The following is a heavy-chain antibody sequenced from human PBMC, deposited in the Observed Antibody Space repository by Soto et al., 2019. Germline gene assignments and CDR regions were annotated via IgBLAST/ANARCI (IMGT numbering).Heavy chain of an antibody. Sequence: QVQLVQSGAEVKKPGASVKVSCKASGYTFTNFGISWVRQAPGQGLEWMGWISAYNGNTNYAQNFQGRVTMTTDTATSTADRELRSLRSDDTAVYSCARGGTPIDYEAQGTLVTVSS. CDR1: GYTFTNFG. D-gene: IGHD3-16*01. CDR3: ARGGTPIDY. CDR2: ISAYNGNT. J-gene: IGHJ4*02. V-gene: IGHV1-18*01.